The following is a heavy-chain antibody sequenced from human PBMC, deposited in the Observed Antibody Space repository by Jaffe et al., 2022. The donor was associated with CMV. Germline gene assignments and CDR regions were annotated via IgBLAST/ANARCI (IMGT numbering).Heavy chain of an antibody. D-gene: IGHD6-19*01. CDR2: IGTAGDT. CDR1: GFTFSSYD. V-gene: IGHV3-13*01. CDR3: ARSIAVAEPALDSDAFDI. Sequence: EVQLVESGGGLVQPGGSLRLSCAASGFTFSSYDMHWVRQATGKGLEWVSAIGTAGDTYYPGSVKGRFTISRENAKNSLYLQMNSLRAGDTAVYYCARSIAVAEPALDSDAFDIWGQGTMVTVSS. J-gene: IGHJ3*02.